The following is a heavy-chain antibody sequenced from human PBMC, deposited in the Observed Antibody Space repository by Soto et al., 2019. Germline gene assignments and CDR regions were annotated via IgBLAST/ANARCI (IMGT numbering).Heavy chain of an antibody. Sequence: PGESLKISCKGSGYSFTSYWIGWVRQMPGKGLEWMGIIYPGDSDTRYSPSFQGQVTISADKSISTAYLQWSSLKASDTAMYYCARHDWDSSWYFFPHFPPSGDWFDPWGQGTMVTVSS. CDR1: GYSFTSYW. CDR2: IYPGDSDT. CDR3: ARHDWDSSWYFFPHFPPSGDWFDP. V-gene: IGHV5-51*01. J-gene: IGHJ5*01. D-gene: IGHD6-13*01.